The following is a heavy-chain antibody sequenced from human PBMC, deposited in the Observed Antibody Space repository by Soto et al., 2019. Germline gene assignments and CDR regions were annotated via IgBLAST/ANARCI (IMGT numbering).Heavy chain of an antibody. V-gene: IGHV4-34*01. D-gene: IGHD2-15*01. CDR3: AKRATRGYCSGGSCYPSNHIAFDI. CDR2: INHSGST. J-gene: IGHJ3*02. Sequence: SETLSLTCAVYGGSFSGYYWSWIRQPPGKGLEWIGEINHSGSTNYNPSLKSRVTISVDTPKNQFSLKLSSVTTADTAVYYCAKRATRGYCSGGSCYPSNHIAFDIWGQGTMVTVSS. CDR1: GGSFSGYY.